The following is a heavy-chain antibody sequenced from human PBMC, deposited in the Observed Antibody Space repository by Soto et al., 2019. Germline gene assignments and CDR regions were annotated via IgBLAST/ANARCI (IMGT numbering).Heavy chain of an antibody. Sequence: PSDTLSLTCAVSGGSISSGGYSWSWIRQPPGKGLEWIGYIYHSGSTYYNPSLKSRVTISVDRSKNQFSLKLSSVTAADTAVYYCARGGYCSGGSCYMDGMDVWGQGTTVTVSS. CDR1: GGSISSGGYS. V-gene: IGHV4-30-2*01. J-gene: IGHJ6*02. CDR2: IYHSGST. CDR3: ARGGYCSGGSCYMDGMDV. D-gene: IGHD2-15*01.